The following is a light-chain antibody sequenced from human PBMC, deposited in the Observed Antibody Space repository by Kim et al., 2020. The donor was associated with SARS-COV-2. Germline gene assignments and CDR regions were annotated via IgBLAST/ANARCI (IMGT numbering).Light chain of an antibody. CDR2: AAS. CDR3: LQHSGYPRT. J-gene: IGKJ1*01. CDR1: QGITND. Sequence: DIQMTQSPSSLSASVGDRVTITCRASQGITNDLGWYQQTPGKAPKLLIYAASSLDAGVPSRFSGSRSGTEFTLTISSLQPEDSATYYCLQHSGYPRTFGQGTKVDIK. V-gene: IGKV1-17*01.